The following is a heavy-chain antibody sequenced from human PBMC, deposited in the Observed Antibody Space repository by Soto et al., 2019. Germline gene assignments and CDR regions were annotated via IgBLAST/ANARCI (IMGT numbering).Heavy chain of an antibody. CDR3: AREDKPAGYTPPGTSGFDS. V-gene: IGHV1-69*12. Sequence: QVQLVQAGAEVKKPGSSVKVSCKASGGTFSTYAISWVRQAPGQGLEWMGGIIPIYGTANYAQKFQGRLTMTADESTSTVYRELSSLRSPDRAVYYCAREDKPAGYTPPGTSGFDSWGQGTLVTVSS. J-gene: IGHJ4*02. D-gene: IGHD5-12*01. CDR2: IIPIYGTA. CDR1: GGTFSTYA.